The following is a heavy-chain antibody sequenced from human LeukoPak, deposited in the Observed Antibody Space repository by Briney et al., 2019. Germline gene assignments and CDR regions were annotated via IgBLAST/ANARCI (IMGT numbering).Heavy chain of an antibody. CDR2: IYTSGST. Sequence: PSETLSLTCTVSGGSISSGSYYWSWIRQPAGTGLEWIGRIYTSGSTNYNPSLKSRVTISVDTSKNQFSLKLSSVTAADTAVYYCARSSGSGSYYFDYWGQGTLVTVSS. D-gene: IGHD3-10*01. CDR1: GGSISSGSYY. CDR3: ARSSGSGSYYFDY. J-gene: IGHJ4*02. V-gene: IGHV4-61*02.